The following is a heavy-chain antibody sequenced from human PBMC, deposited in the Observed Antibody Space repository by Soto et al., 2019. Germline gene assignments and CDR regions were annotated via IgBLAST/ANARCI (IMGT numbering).Heavy chain of an antibody. CDR3: SITGGRGWHLIF. CDR2: ISGSANNA. CDR1: GFTFSSYA. V-gene: IGHV3-23*01. Sequence: GGSLRLSCAASGFTFSSYAMSWVRQAPGKGLEWISAISGSANNAYYADSVKGRFAVSRDNSKNTVYLQMNSLRAEDTAVYYFSITGGRGWHLIFWGPGILVTVFS. J-gene: IGHJ4*02. D-gene: IGHD6-19*01.